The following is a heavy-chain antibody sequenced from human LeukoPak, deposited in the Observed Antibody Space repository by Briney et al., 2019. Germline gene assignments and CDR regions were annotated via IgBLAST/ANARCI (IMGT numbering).Heavy chain of an antibody. J-gene: IGHJ3*02. CDR3: AREYDFWSGYRAFDI. CDR1: GYSISSGYH. Sequence: SETLSLTCTVSGYSISSGYHWGWIRQPPGKGLEWIGSIHHSGSTYYNPSLKSRVTISVDTSKNQFSLKLSSVTAADTAVYYCAREYDFWSGYRAFDIWGQGTMVTVSS. D-gene: IGHD3-3*01. V-gene: IGHV4-38-2*02. CDR2: IHHSGST.